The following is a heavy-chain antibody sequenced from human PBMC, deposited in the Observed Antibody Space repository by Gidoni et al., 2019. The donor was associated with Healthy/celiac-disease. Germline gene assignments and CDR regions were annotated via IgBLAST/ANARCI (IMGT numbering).Heavy chain of an antibody. J-gene: IGHJ4*02. CDR3: ARTLYDSSGYQDY. CDR2: IYYSGST. CDR1: GGSISSSSYY. Sequence: QLQLQESGPGLVKPSETLSLTCTVSGGSISSSSYYWGWIRQPPGKGLEWIGSIYYSGSTYYNPSLKSRVTISVDTSKNQFSLKLSSVTAADTAVYYCARTLYDSSGYQDYWGQGTLVTVSS. V-gene: IGHV4-39*07. D-gene: IGHD3-22*01.